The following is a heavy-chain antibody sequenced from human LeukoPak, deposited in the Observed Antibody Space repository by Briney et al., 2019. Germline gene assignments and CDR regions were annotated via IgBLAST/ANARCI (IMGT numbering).Heavy chain of an antibody. CDR1: GFIFSTYG. CDR2: IRHDGSIK. V-gene: IGHV3-30*02. D-gene: IGHD3-16*01. J-gene: IGHJ4*02. Sequence: GGSLRLSRAASGFIFSTYGMYWVRQAPGKGLEWVAFIRHDGSIKIYADSVKGRSTISRDNSKNTLYLQMNSLRAEDTAVYYCAKDSLADIDYWGQGTLVTVSS. CDR3: AKDSLADIDY.